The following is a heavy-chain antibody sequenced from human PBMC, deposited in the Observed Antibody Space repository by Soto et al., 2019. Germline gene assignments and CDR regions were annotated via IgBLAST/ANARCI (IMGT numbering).Heavy chain of an antibody. CDR1: GFTFSTYA. CDR3: ARSIAVAGLDY. J-gene: IGHJ4*02. V-gene: IGHV3-30-3*01. CDR2: ISNDESKK. D-gene: IGHD6-19*01. Sequence: GGSLRLSCAASGFTFSTYAVHWVRQAPGKGLEWVAVISNDESKKYYANSVKGRFTISRDNSNNTGYLQMNSLRREDTAIYYCARSIAVAGLDYWGPGTLVTVSS.